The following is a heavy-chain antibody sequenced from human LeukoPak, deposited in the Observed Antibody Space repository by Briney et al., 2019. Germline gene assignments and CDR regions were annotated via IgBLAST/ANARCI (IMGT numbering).Heavy chain of an antibody. Sequence: ASVKVSCKASGYTFTIYDINWVRQATGQGLEWMGWMNPNSGNTGYAQKFQGRVTMTRNTSISTAYMELSSLRSEDTAVYYCARVTQPAYYDYVWGSYRYLDYWGQGTLVTVSS. V-gene: IGHV1-8*01. CDR1: GYTFTIYD. D-gene: IGHD3-16*02. CDR3: ARVTQPAYYDYVWGSYRYLDY. CDR2: MNPNSGNT. J-gene: IGHJ4*02.